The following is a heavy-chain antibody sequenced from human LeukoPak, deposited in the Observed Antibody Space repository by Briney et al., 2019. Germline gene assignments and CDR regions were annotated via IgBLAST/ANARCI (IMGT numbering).Heavy chain of an antibody. CDR1: GGPINSGRYY. CDR2: IYTSGTT. Sequence: PSETLSLTCTVSGGPINSGRYYWSWIRQPAGKALEWIGRIYTSGTTTYNPSLKRRVTISLDTSRNQYSLRLSSVTAADTAMYFCAREDDTSGYDRSDYWGQGTLVTVSA. J-gene: IGHJ4*02. CDR3: AREDDTSGYDRSDY. D-gene: IGHD3-22*01. V-gene: IGHV4-61*02.